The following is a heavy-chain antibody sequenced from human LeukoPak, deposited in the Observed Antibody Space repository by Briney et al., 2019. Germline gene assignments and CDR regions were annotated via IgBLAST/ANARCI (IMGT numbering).Heavy chain of an antibody. V-gene: IGHV3-9*01. CDR2: ISWNSGSI. D-gene: IGHD5-12*01. J-gene: IGHJ4*02. Sequence: GGSLRLSCAASGFTFDDYAMHWVRQAPGKGLEWVSGISWNSGSIGYADSVKGRFTISRDNAKNSLYLQMNSLRAEDTAVYYCARVGFSGYDLDPFDYWGQGTLVTVSS. CDR1: GFTFDDYA. CDR3: ARVGFSGYDLDPFDY.